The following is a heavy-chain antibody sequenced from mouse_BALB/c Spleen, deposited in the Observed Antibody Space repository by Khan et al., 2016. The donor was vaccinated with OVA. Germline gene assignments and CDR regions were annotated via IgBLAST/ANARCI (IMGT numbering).Heavy chain of an antibody. D-gene: IGHD2-14*01. CDR1: DFSLTSYG. CDR2: IWSGGTT. V-gene: IGHV2-2*02. J-gene: IGHJ3*01. CDR3: ARRDYRYALAY. Sequence: QVQLKESGPGLVQPSQSPSITCTVSDFSLTSYGVHWVRQSPGKGLEWLGVIWSGGTTDYNAAFISRLSISKDNSKSQVFFKMNSLQANDTAIYYCARRDYRYALAYWGQGTLVTVSA.